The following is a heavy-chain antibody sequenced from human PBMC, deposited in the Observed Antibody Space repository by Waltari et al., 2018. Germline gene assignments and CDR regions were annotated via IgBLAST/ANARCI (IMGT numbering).Heavy chain of an antibody. CDR1: GGSISSYY. CDR3: ARAGDYGDYRRPGYMDV. J-gene: IGHJ6*03. D-gene: IGHD4-17*01. Sequence: QVQLQESGSGLVKPSETLSLTCTVSGGSISSYYWSWIRQPPGKGLEWIGYIYYSGSTNYNPSLKSRVTISVDTSKNQFSLKLSSVTAADTAVYYCARAGDYGDYRRPGYMDVWGKGTTVTVSS. CDR2: IYYSGST. V-gene: IGHV4-59*01.